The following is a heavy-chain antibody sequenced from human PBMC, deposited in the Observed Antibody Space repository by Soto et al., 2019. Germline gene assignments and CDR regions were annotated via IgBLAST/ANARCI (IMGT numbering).Heavy chain of an antibody. J-gene: IGHJ4*02. CDR1: GFTFSSYA. Sequence: GSLRLSCAASGFTFSSYAMHWVRQAPGKGLEWVAVISYDGSNKYYADSVKGRFTISRDNSKNTLYLQMNSLRAEDTAVYYCARTIYSSSSDFDYWGQGTLVTVSS. D-gene: IGHD6-6*01. V-gene: IGHV3-30-3*01. CDR2: ISYDGSNK. CDR3: ARTIYSSSSDFDY.